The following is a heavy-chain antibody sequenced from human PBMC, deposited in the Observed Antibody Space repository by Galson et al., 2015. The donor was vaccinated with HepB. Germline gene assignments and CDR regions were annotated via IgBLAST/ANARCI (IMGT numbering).Heavy chain of an antibody. CDR1: GFTFSSYG. CDR3: ARDLFRTSITMVQGFNWFDP. CDR2: IWYNGSNK. Sequence: SLRLSCAASGFTFSSYGMHWVRQAPGKGLEWVAVIWYNGSNKYYEDSVKGRFTISRDNSKNTLYLQMNSLRAEDTAVYYCARDLFRTSITMVQGFNWFDPWGQGTLVTVSS. J-gene: IGHJ5*02. V-gene: IGHV3-33*01. D-gene: IGHD3-10*01.